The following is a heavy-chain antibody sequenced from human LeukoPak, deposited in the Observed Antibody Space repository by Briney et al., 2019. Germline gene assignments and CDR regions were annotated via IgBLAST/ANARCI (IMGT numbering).Heavy chain of an antibody. J-gene: IGHJ4*02. CDR3: ARSDPGPAYYYDSSGAPIDY. V-gene: IGHV3-30*02. D-gene: IGHD3-22*01. Sequence: GGSLRLSCAASGFTFSSYGMHWVRQAPGKGLEWVAFIRYDGSNKYYADSVKGRFTISRDNSKNTLYLQMNSLRAEDTAVYYCARSDPGPAYYYDSSGAPIDYWGQGTLVTVSS. CDR1: GFTFSSYG. CDR2: IRYDGSNK.